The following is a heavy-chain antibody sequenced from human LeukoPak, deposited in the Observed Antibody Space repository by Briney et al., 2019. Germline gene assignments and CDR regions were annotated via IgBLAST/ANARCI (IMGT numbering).Heavy chain of an antibody. CDR2: MNPNSGNT. J-gene: IGHJ5*02. CDR3: ARGGGDCSGGSCYSDNWFDP. V-gene: IGHV1-8*01. D-gene: IGHD2-15*01. Sequence: ASVKVSCKASGYTFTSYDINWVRQATGQGLEWMGWMNPNSGNTGYAQKFQGRVTMTRNTSISTAYMELSSLRSEDTAVYYCARGGGDCSGGSCYSDNWFDPWGQGTLVTVSS. CDR1: GYTFTSYD.